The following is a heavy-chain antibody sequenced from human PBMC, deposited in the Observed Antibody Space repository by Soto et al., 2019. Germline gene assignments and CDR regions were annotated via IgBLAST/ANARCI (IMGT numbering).Heavy chain of an antibody. CDR3: ARDSYYDFWSGYPTGAFDI. J-gene: IGHJ3*02. D-gene: IGHD3-3*01. V-gene: IGHV3-7*01. Sequence: PGGSLRLSCAASGFTFSSYWMSWVRQAPGKGLEWVANIKQDGSEKYYVDSVKGRFTISRDNTKNSLYLQMNSLRAEDTAVYYSARDSYYDFWSGYPTGAFDIWGQGTMVTV. CDR2: IKQDGSEK. CDR1: GFTFSSYW.